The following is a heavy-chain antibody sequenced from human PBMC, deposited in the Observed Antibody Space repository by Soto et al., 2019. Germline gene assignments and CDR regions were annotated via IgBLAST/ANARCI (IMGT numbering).Heavy chain of an antibody. D-gene: IGHD2-8*01. V-gene: IGHV3-23*01. CDR3: AKDRVVDGVYSFDY. Sequence: GGSVRLSCAASGFSFSNYAMNWVRQAPGKGLEWVSFISGSGSTTYYTDSVKGRFTISRDKSMNTLYLQMNSLRVEDAAVYYCAKDRVVDGVYSFDYWGQGTLVTVSS. CDR2: ISGSGSTT. J-gene: IGHJ4*02. CDR1: GFSFSNYA.